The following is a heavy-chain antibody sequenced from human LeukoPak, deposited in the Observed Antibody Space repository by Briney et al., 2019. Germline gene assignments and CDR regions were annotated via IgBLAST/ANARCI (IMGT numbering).Heavy chain of an antibody. Sequence: PSETLSLTCAVYGGSFSGYYWSWIRQPPGKGLEWIGEINHSGSTNYNPSLKSRVTISVDTSKNQFSLKLSSVTAADTAVYYCARHRQRGVVAATPRNWFDPWGQGTLVTVSS. CDR2: INHSGST. CDR3: ARHRQRGVVAATPRNWFDP. CDR1: GGSFSGYY. D-gene: IGHD2-15*01. V-gene: IGHV4-34*01. J-gene: IGHJ5*02.